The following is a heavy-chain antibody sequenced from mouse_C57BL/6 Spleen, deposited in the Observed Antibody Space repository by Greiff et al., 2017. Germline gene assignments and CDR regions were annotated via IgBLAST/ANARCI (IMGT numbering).Heavy chain of an antibody. J-gene: IGHJ2*01. D-gene: IGHD1-1*01. Sequence: VKLQESGPELVKPGASVKLSCKASGYTFTTYDINWVKQRPGQGLEWIGWIYPRDGSTKYNEKLKGKATLTVDTSSSTAYMELHSLTSEDSAVYFCARGGSLDYWGQGTTLTVSS. CDR1: GYTFTTYD. CDR3: ARGGSLDY. CDR2: IYPRDGST. V-gene: IGHV1-85*01.